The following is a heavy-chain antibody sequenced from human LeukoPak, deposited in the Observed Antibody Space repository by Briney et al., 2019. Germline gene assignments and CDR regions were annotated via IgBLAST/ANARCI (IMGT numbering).Heavy chain of an antibody. D-gene: IGHD3-10*01. CDR2: ISSSSSYI. Sequence: GGSLRLSCAASGFTFSSYSMNWVRQAPGKGLEWVSSISSSSSYIYYADSVKGRFTISRDNAKNSLYLQMNSLRAEDTAVYYCARGGNVLLWFGEPTPPYFDYWGQGTLVTVSS. J-gene: IGHJ4*02. CDR1: GFTFSSYS. V-gene: IGHV3-21*01. CDR3: ARGGNVLLWFGEPTPPYFDY.